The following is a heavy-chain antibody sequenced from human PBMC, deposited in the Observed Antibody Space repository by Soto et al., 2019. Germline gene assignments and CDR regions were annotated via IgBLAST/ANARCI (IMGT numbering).Heavy chain of an antibody. CDR2: ISSSGSTI. CDR3: ASPPLSYRRTSKEVDY. V-gene: IGHV3-11*01. CDR1: GFTFSDYY. D-gene: IGHD5-12*01. J-gene: IGHJ4*02. Sequence: QVQLVESGGGLVKPGGSLRLSCAASGFTFSDYYMSWIRQAPGKGLEWVSYISSSGSTIYYADSVKGRFTISRDNAKNSLYLQMNSLRAEDTAVDYWASPPLSYRRTSKEVDYWGQGTLVTVSS.